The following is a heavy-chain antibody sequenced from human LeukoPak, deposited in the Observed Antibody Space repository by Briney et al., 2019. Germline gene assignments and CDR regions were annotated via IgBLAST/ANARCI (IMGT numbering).Heavy chain of an antibody. V-gene: IGHV4-59*13. CDR2: IYYIGTT. D-gene: IGHD5-18*01. Sequence: SETLSLTCTVSGGSIGSYFWSWIRQPPGGGREWCVYIYYIGTTNSNPAPKRPLTTSVDTSKNQFSLKLSSATAAATALYYCARDPAGYSYGPAGGDAFDIWGQGTMVTVSS. CDR3: ARDPAGYSYGPAGGDAFDI. J-gene: IGHJ3*02. CDR1: GGSIGSYF.